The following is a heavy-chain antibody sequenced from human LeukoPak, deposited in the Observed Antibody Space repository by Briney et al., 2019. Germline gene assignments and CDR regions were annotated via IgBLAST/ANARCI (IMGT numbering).Heavy chain of an antibody. D-gene: IGHD3-10*01. V-gene: IGHV3-30*18. Sequence: GGSLRLSCAASGFTFDDYGMSWVRQAPGKGLEWVAVISYDGSNKYYADSVKGRFTISRDNSKNTLYLQMNSLRAEDTAVYYCAKGRVTMENNWGQGTLVTVSS. J-gene: IGHJ4*02. CDR3: AKGRVTMENN. CDR1: GFTFDDYG. CDR2: ISYDGSNK.